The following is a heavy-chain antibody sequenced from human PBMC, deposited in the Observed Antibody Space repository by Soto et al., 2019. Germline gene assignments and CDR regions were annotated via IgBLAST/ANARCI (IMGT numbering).Heavy chain of an antibody. CDR3: AKTMWRNSNRDYYFDY. CDR2: ISYDGSNK. J-gene: IGHJ4*02. Sequence: GGSLRLSCAASGFTFSSYGMHWVRQAPGKGLEWVAVISYDGSNKYYADSVKGRFTISRDNSKNTLYLQMNSLRAEDTAVYYCAKTMWRNSNRDYYFDYWGQGTLVTVSS. V-gene: IGHV3-30*18. D-gene: IGHD3-22*01. CDR1: GFTFSSYG.